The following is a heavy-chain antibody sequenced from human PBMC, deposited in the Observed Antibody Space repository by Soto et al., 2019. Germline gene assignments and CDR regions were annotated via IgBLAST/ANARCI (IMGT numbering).Heavy chain of an antibody. CDR1: DFSFTSHG. V-gene: IGHV1-69*06. Sequence: AASVKFSCNAYDFSFTSHGISWVRQAPGQGLEWMGGIIPIYGTANYAQKFQGRVTITADKSTSTAYMELSSLRSEDTAVYYCARDRRSSGWNRDFDYWGQGTLVTVSS. D-gene: IGHD6-19*01. CDR3: ARDRRSSGWNRDFDY. J-gene: IGHJ4*02. CDR2: IIPIYGTA.